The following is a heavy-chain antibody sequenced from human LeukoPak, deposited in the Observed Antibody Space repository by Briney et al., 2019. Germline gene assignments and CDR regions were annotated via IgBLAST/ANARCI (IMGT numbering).Heavy chain of an antibody. Sequence: SETLSLTCTVPGGSISTYYWSWIRQPPGKGLEWIGYIYYSGSTNYNPFLKSRVTISVDTSKNQFSLKLTSVTAADTAVYFCANSGMTTAATRYYYYMDVWGEGTTVTVSS. CDR3: ANSGMTTAATRYYYYMDV. V-gene: IGHV4-59*03. D-gene: IGHD4-11*01. J-gene: IGHJ6*03. CDR1: GGSISTYY. CDR2: IYYSGST.